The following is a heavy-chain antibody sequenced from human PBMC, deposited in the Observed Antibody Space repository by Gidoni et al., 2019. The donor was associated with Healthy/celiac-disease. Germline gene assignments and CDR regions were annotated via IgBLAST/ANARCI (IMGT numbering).Heavy chain of an antibody. CDR1: GGSFSGYY. V-gene: IGHV4-34*01. J-gene: IGHJ4*02. CDR3: ARRGAMVRGVIKYYFDY. CDR2: INHSGST. D-gene: IGHD3-10*01. Sequence: QVQLQQWGAGLLKPSETLSLTCAVYGGSFSGYYWSWIRQPPGKGLEWIGEINHSGSTNYNPSLKSRVTISVDTSKNQFSLKLSSVTAADTAVYYCARRGAMVRGVIKYYFDYWGQGTLVTVSS.